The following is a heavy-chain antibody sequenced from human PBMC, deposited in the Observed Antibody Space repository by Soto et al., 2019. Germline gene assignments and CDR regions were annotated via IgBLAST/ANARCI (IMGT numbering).Heavy chain of an antibody. CDR1: VFTFSIYG. CDR3: ARDGGKRLVGDY. CDR2: IWYDGSNK. J-gene: IGHJ4*02. D-gene: IGHD6-13*01. V-gene: IGHV3-33*01. Sequence: PGGALLLSCATSVFTFSIYGMHWVGQAPGKGLEWVAVIWYDGSNKYYADSVKGRFTISRDNSKNTLYLQMNSLRAEDTAVYYCARDGGKRLVGDYWGQGTMVTVSS.